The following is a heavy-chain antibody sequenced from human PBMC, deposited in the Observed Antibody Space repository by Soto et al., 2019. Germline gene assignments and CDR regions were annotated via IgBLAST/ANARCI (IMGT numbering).Heavy chain of an antibody. CDR3: ARGYGSGSYHYYYYYYMDV. Sequence: QVQLQESGPGLVKPSQTLSLTCTVSGGSISSGGYYWSWIRQHPGKGLEWIGYIYYSGRTYYNPSLKSRFTISVDTSKHQFSLKLSSVTAADTAVYYCARGYGSGSYHYYYYYYMDVWGKGTTVTVSS. V-gene: IGHV4-31*03. D-gene: IGHD3-10*01. CDR2: IYYSGRT. CDR1: GGSISSGGYY. J-gene: IGHJ6*03.